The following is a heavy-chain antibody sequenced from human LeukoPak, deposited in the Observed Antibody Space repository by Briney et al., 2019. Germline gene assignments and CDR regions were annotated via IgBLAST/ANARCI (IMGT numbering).Heavy chain of an antibody. D-gene: IGHD3-3*01. CDR1: GFTFDDYA. CDR3: AKDTWSGPLVYRDV. Sequence: PGGSLRLSCAASGFTFDDYAMHWVRQAPGKGLEWVSGISWNSGSIGYADSVKGRFTISRDNAKNSLYLQMNSLRAEDMALYYSAKDTWSGPLVYRDVWGKRTTVTVSS. CDR2: ISWNSGSI. V-gene: IGHV3-9*03. J-gene: IGHJ6*03.